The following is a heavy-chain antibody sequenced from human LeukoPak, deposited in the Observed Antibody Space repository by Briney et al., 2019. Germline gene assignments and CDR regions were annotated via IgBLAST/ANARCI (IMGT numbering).Heavy chain of an antibody. CDR2: ISGSGGRT. CDR1: GFIFSSYA. Sequence: GGSLRLSCAASGFIFSSYAMSWVRLAPGKGLEWISFISGSGGRTYYADSVKGRFTISRDNSKNTLYLQMNSLRAEDTAVYYCAKTALAVAGIVPVESELDYWGQGTLVTVSS. J-gene: IGHJ4*02. V-gene: IGHV3-23*01. CDR3: AKTALAVAGIVPVESELDY. D-gene: IGHD6-19*01.